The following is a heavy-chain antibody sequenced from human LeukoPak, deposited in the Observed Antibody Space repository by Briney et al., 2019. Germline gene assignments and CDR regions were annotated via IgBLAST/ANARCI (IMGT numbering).Heavy chain of an antibody. J-gene: IGHJ5*02. CDR3: ARKLIPIVVVPAAMPGGFDP. V-gene: IGHV4-34*01. Sequence: SETLSLTCAVYGGSFSGYYWSWIRQPPGKGLEWIGEINHSGSTNYNLSLKSRVTISVDTSKNQFSLKLSSVTAADTAVYYCARKLIPIVVVPAAMPGGFDPWGQGTLVTVSS. CDR1: GGSFSGYY. D-gene: IGHD2-2*01. CDR2: INHSGST.